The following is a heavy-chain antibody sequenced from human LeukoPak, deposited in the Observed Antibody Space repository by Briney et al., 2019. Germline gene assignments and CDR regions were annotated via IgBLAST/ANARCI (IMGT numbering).Heavy chain of an antibody. Sequence: SETLSLTCTVSGGSISTYYWSWIRQPPGKGLEYIGYIYYTGNTNYNPSLKSRVTILIDTPKNQFSLKLSSVTDADTAMYYCARLYYFDRGTYYYTFDSRGQGALVTVSS. CDR2: IYYTGNT. CDR1: GGSISTYY. CDR3: ARLYYFDRGTYYYTFDS. D-gene: IGHD3-22*01. V-gene: IGHV4-59*08. J-gene: IGHJ4*02.